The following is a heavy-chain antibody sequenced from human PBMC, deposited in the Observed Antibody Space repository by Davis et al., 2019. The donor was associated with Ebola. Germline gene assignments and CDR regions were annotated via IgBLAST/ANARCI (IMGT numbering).Heavy chain of an antibody. J-gene: IGHJ6*02. D-gene: IGHD5-12*01. CDR3: AGANEWLRFYYYYGMDV. CDR1: GGSFSGYY. Sequence: PSETLSLTCAVYGGSFSGYYWSWIRQPPGKGLEWIGEINHSGSTNYNPSLKSRVTISVDTSKNQFSLKLSSVTAADTAVYYCAGANEWLRFYYYYGMDVWGQGTTVTVSS. V-gene: IGHV4-34*01. CDR2: INHSGST.